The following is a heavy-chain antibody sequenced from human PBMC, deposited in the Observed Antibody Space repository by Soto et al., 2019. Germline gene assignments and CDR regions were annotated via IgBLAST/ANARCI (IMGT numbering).Heavy chain of an antibody. V-gene: IGHV3-74*01. D-gene: IGHD3-10*01. Sequence: GSLRLACSASGFSFSHYWMHWVRQAPGKGLVWVSLISPDGRTTTYADSVKVRFTISRDNAKSTLYLQMNSLTVEDGAVYYCADSWLPTSYWGPGTLVTVYS. CDR2: ISPDGRTT. J-gene: IGHJ4*02. CDR1: GFSFSHYW. CDR3: ADSWLPTSY.